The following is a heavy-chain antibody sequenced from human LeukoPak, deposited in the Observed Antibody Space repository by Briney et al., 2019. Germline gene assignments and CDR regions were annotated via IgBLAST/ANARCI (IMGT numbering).Heavy chain of an antibody. Sequence: PGRSLRLSCAASGFTFSIYAMHWVRQAPGKGLEWVAVISYDGSNKYYADSVKGRFTISRDNSKNTLYLQMNSLRAEDTAVYYCGRDGEGVLGFDYWGQGTLVTVSS. CDR3: GRDGEGVLGFDY. CDR1: GFTFSIYA. CDR2: ISYDGSNK. J-gene: IGHJ4*02. V-gene: IGHV3-30-3*01. D-gene: IGHD2-8*02.